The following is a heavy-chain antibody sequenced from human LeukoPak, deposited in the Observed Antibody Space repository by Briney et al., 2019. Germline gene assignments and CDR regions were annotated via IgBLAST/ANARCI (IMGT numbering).Heavy chain of an antibody. CDR3: VRDDDWGSLDY. J-gene: IGHJ4*02. CDR1: GFTFSDHY. Sequence: GGSLRLSCAASGFTFSDHYMDLVRQAPGKGLEWVGRSRNKAKSYTTEYAASVKGRFTISRDVSKNSLYLQMNSLKTEDTAVYYCVRDDDWGSLDYWGQGSLVTVSS. V-gene: IGHV3-72*01. D-gene: IGHD7-27*01. CDR2: SRNKAKSYTT.